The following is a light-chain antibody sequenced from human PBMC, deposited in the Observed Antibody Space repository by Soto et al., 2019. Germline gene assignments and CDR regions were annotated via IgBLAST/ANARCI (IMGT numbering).Light chain of an antibody. J-gene: IGLJ2*01. V-gene: IGLV2-14*01. Sequence: QSALTQPASVSGSPGQSITISCTGTSXDVGGYKYVSWYQQHPGKAPKLMIYEVSNRPSGVSNRFSGSKSGNTASLTITGLQAEDEAEYYCSSYTSRSTLVFGGGTKVTVL. CDR2: EVS. CDR1: SXDVGGYKY. CDR3: SSYTSRSTLV.